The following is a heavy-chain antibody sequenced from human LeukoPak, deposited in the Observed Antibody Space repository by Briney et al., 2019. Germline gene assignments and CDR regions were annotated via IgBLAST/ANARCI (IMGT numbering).Heavy chain of an antibody. CDR1: GVSLSTSGVG. V-gene: IGHV2-5*02. CDR3: AHSQVFSYGSFHDAYDI. Sequence: SGPTLVKPTQTLTLTCSLSGVSLSTSGVGVGWIRQPPGKALEWLALIYWDDDSRYSPSLKSRLTIAKDTSKNQVVLTLTNKDSVDTATYYCAHSQVFSYGSFHDAYDIWGLGMLVTVSS. J-gene: IGHJ3*02. CDR2: IYWDDDS. D-gene: IGHD5-18*01.